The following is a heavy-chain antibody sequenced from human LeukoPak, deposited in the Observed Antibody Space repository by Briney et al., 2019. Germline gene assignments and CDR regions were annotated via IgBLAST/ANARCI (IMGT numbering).Heavy chain of an antibody. J-gene: IGHJ6*02. CDR3: AREDTAMVHEYYYGMDV. D-gene: IGHD5-18*01. CDR2: INPSGGST. V-gene: IGHV1-46*01. CDR1: GYTFTSYY. Sequence: GASVKVSCKASGYTFTSYYMHWVRQAPGQGLEWMGIINPSGGSTSYAQKFQGRVTMTRDTSTSTVYMELSSLRSEDTAVYYCAREDTAMVHEYYYGMDVWGQGTTVTVSS.